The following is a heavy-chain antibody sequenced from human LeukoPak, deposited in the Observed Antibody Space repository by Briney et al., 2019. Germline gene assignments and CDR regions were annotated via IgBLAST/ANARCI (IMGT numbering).Heavy chain of an antibody. Sequence: GGSLRLSCAASGFTFSSYAMSWVRQAPGKGLEWVSAISGSGGSTYYADSVKGRFTISRDNSKSMLYLQMNSLRAEDTAVYYCAKDQSYGCSGGSCYFFDYWGQGTLVTVSS. J-gene: IGHJ4*02. D-gene: IGHD2-15*01. CDR3: AKDQSYGCSGGSCYFFDY. V-gene: IGHV3-23*01. CDR2: ISGSGGST. CDR1: GFTFSSYA.